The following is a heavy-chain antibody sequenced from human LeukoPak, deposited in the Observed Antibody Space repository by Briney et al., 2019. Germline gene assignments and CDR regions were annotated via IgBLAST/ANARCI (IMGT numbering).Heavy chain of an antibody. J-gene: IGHJ6*03. CDR2: ISAYNGHT. CDR3: ATLKTMVRGVGNYYYYMAG. Sequence: GASVKVSCKASGYTFTSYGISWVRQAPGQGLEWMGWISAYNGHTNYAQKLQGRVTMTEDTSTDTAYMELSSLTSEDTAVYYCATLKTMVRGVGNYYYYMAGWGKGTTVTISS. CDR1: GYTFTSYG. V-gene: IGHV1-18*01. D-gene: IGHD3-10*01.